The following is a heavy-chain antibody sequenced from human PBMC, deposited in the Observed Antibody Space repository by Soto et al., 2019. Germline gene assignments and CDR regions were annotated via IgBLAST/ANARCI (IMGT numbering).Heavy chain of an antibody. J-gene: IGHJ1*01. D-gene: IGHD1-26*01. CDR3: ARDPSDLWEPDHYFHH. CDR1: GFIFTDYS. CDR2: ISSTGRYI. Sequence: PGGSLRLSCAASGFIFTDYSVNWVRQAPGKGLEWVSSISSTGRYINYADSVKGRFTISRDNAKNSLYLQMDSLRAEDTAVYYCARDPSDLWEPDHYFHHWGQGTLLTVSS. V-gene: IGHV3-21*01.